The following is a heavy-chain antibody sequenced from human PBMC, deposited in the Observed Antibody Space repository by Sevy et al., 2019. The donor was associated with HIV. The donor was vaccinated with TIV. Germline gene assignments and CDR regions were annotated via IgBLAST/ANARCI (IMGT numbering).Heavy chain of an antibody. D-gene: IGHD2-8*02. V-gene: IGHV3-48*01. CDR1: GFTFSTNS. CDR3: ARGPSFLVVSDAPVDY. CDR2: INSRSSTI. Sequence: GSLRLSCVASGFTFSTNSMNWVRQAPGKGLEWVSYINSRSSTIHYADSVKGRFTIFRDNAQNSLYLQMNSLRGEDTAVYYCARGPSFLVVSDAPVDYWGPGTLVTVSS. J-gene: IGHJ4*02.